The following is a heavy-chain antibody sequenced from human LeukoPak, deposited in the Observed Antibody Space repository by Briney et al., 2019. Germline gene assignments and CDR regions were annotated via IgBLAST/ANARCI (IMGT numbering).Heavy chain of an antibody. V-gene: IGHV3-23*01. CDR2: ISGSGGST. J-gene: IGHJ3*02. CDR1: GFTFSSYA. CDR3: AKSLDITVAGPPAFDI. Sequence: GGSLRLSCAASGFTFSSYAMSWVRQAPGKGLEWVSAISGSGGSTYYADSVKGRFTISRDNSKNTSYLQMNSLRAEDTAVYYCAKSLDITVAGPPAFDIWGQGTMVTVSS. D-gene: IGHD6-19*01.